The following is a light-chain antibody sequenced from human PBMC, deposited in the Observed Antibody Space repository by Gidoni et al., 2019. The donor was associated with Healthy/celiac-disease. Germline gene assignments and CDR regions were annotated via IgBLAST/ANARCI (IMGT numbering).Light chain of an antibody. J-gene: IGLJ2*01. V-gene: IGLV2-23*03. Sequence: QSALTQPASVSGSPGQSITISCTGTSSDVGSYNRVSWYQKHPGKAPKLMIYEGSKRPSGVSNRFSGSKSGNTASLTISGLQAEDEADYYCCSYAGSSTFNVVFGGGTKLTVL. CDR3: CSYAGSSTFNVV. CDR1: SSDVGSYNR. CDR2: EGS.